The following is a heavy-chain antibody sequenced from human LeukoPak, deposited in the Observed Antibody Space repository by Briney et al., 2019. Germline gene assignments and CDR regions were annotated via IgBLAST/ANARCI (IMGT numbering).Heavy chain of an antibody. J-gene: IGHJ6*03. V-gene: IGHV3-9*01. CDR2: ISWNGGSI. D-gene: IGHD6-13*01. CDR1: GFRFNDYA. Sequence: GGSLRLSCAASGFRFNDYAMHWVRQSPGKGLEWVSGISWNGGSIGYADSVKGRFTISGDNAKNSLYLQMNSLRAEDTALYYCAKDGGIAAAGYMDVWGKGTTVTVSS. CDR3: AKDGGIAAAGYMDV.